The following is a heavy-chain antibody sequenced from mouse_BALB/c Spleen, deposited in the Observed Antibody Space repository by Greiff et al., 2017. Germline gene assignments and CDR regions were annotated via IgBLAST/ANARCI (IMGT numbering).Heavy chain of an antibody. CDR1: GYTFTSYY. D-gene: IGHD1-1*01. Sequence: QVQLQQSGAELVKPGASVKLSCKASGYTFTSYYMYWVKQRPGQGLEWIGEINPSNGGTNFNEKFKSKATLTVDKSSSTAYMQLSSLTSEDSAVYYCTREERDGSSPWFAYWGQGTLVTVSA. V-gene: IGHV1S81*02. CDR3: TREERDGSSPWFAY. J-gene: IGHJ3*01. CDR2: INPSNGGT.